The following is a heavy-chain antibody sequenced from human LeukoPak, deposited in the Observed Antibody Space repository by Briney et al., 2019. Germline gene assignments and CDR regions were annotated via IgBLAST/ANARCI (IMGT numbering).Heavy chain of an antibody. CDR1: GFTFSSYR. CDR3: ARGPPIDY. V-gene: IGHV3-21*01. CDR2: ISSGNSYI. J-gene: IGHJ4*02. Sequence: GGSLRLSCAASGFTFSSYRMNWVRQAPGKGLEWVSSISSGNSYIYYEDSVKGRFTISRDNAENSLYLQMNSLRAEDTAVYYCARGPPIDYWGQGTLVTVSS.